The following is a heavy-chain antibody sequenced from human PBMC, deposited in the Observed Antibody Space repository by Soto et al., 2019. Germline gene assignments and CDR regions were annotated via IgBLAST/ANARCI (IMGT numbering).Heavy chain of an antibody. CDR2: INHSGIT. Sequence: NPSETLSLTCAVYGGSFSCYYWSWIRQPPGKGLEWLGEINHSGITDYNPSLKSRITISIDTSKKQFSLKLNSVTAADTAVYYCAIGPRMWLAGGGYWGQGTQVTVSS. V-gene: IGHV4-34*01. J-gene: IGHJ4*02. CDR1: GGSFSCYY. CDR3: AIGPRMWLAGGGY. D-gene: IGHD6-19*01.